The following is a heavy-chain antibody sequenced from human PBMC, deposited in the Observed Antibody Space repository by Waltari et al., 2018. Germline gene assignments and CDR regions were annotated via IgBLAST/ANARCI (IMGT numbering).Heavy chain of an antibody. V-gene: IGHV3-9*01. CDR1: GFPFADYA. CDR3: VKGGWGFGELYDQH. CDR2: ISWNSGGI. J-gene: IGHJ1*01. D-gene: IGHD3-10*01. Sequence: EVQLVESGGGLAQPGRSLRLSCVASGFPFADYAMHWVRQRPGKGLEWVSGISWNSGGIGYADSTRGRFTISRDNAKKSLYLQMQSLRPDDTARYYCVKGGWGFGELYDQHWGQGTLVTVSS.